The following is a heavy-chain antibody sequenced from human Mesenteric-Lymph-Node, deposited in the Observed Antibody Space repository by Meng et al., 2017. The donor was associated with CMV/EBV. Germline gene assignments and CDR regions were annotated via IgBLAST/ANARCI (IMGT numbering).Heavy chain of an antibody. Sequence: SETLSLTCTVSGGSVSSGSYYWGWIRQPPGKGLEWIGSIYYSGSTYYNPSLKSRVTISVDTSKNQFSLKLSSVTAADTAVYYCARDLRVAAAGFYYYYYGMDVWGQGTTVTVSS. CDR3: ARDLRVAAAGFYYYYYGMDV. D-gene: IGHD6-13*01. CDR1: GGSVSSGSYY. CDR2: IYYSGST. V-gene: IGHV4-39*07. J-gene: IGHJ6*02.